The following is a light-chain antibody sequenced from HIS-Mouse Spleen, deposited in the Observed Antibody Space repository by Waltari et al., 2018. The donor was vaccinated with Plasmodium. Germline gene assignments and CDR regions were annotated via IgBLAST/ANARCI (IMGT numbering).Light chain of an antibody. Sequence: SYELTQPPSVSVSPGQTARITCSGDALPKKYAYWYQQKSGQAPVLVIYEDSKRTSGIPERFSGSRPGTMATLTISGAQVEDEADYYCYSTDSSGKHRVVGGGTKLTVL. V-gene: IGLV3-10*01. CDR1: ALPKKY. J-gene: IGLJ3*02. CDR2: EDS. CDR3: YSTDSSGKHRV.